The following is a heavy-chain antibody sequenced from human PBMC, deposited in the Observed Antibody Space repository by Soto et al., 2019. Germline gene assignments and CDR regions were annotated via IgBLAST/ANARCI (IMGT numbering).Heavy chain of an antibody. CDR3: ARLDHYYDNTGY. D-gene: IGHD3-22*01. J-gene: IGHJ1*01. V-gene: IGHV4-59*08. Sequence: PSETLSLTCTVSGGSIRSFYWSWIRQPPGKGLEWIGYIYYSGSTNYNPSLKSRVTISVDTSKNQFSLKLSSVTAADTAVYYCARLDHYYDNTGYWGQGTLVTVSS. CDR2: IYYSGST. CDR1: GGSIRSFY.